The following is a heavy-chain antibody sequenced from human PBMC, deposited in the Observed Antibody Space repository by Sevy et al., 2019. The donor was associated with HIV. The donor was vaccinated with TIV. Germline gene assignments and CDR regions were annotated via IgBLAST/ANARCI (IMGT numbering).Heavy chain of an antibody. V-gene: IGHV1-69*13. CDR2: IIPIFGTA. CDR1: GGTYSSYA. D-gene: IGHD3-16*02. Sequence: ASVKVSCKASGGTYSSYAISWVRLAPRQGLEWIGGIIPIFGTANYAQKFQGRVTITGDESTSTAYMELSSLRSQDTAVYYCARDRMITFGGVIERSAFDIWGQGTMVTVSS. CDR3: ARDRMITFGGVIERSAFDI. J-gene: IGHJ3*02.